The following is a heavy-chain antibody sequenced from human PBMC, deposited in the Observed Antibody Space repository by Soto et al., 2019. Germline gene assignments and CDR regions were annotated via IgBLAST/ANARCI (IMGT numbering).Heavy chain of an antibody. CDR1: GGSISSGGYY. CDR3: ARSYGSGSYGWFDP. Sequence: SETLSLTCTVSGGSISSGGYYWSWIRQHPGKGLEWIGYIYYSGSTNYNPSLKSRVTISVDTSKNQFSLKLSSVTAADTAVYYCARSYGSGSYGWFDPWGQGTLVTVSS. V-gene: IGHV4-61*08. J-gene: IGHJ5*02. D-gene: IGHD3-10*01. CDR2: IYYSGST.